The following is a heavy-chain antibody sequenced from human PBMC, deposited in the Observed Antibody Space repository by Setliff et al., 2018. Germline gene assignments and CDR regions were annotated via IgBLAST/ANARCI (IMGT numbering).Heavy chain of an antibody. CDR1: GYTFTRYG. CDR3: AKGGNITRETYYYYGMDV. Sequence: GASVKVSCKASGYTFTRYGISWVRQAPGKGFEWMGWIGPYNGNTYYAQKFQGRVAITTDTSTSAAYMELRSLRSDDTAVYYCAKGGNITRETYYYYGMDVWGQGTTVTRLL. V-gene: IGHV1-18*01. D-gene: IGHD1-20*01. J-gene: IGHJ6*02. CDR2: IGPYNGNT.